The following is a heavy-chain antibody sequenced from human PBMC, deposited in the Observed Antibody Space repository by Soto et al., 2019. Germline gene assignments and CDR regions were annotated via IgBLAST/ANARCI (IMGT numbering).Heavy chain of an antibody. J-gene: IGHJ4*02. Sequence: PSETLSLTCTVSGGSISSYYWSWIRQPPGKGLEWIGYIYYSGSTNYNPSLKSRVTISVDTSKNQFSLKLSSVTAADTAVYYCARGGYYYDSSGYPQEYFDYWGQGTLVTVSS. CDR3: ARGGYYYDSSGYPQEYFDY. V-gene: IGHV4-59*01. CDR2: IYYSGST. D-gene: IGHD3-22*01. CDR1: GGSISSYY.